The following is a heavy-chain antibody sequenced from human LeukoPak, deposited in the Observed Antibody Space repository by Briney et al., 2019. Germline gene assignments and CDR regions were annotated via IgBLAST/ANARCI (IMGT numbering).Heavy chain of an antibody. V-gene: IGHV4-4*02. CDR3: ARDLAMVRGVEGDY. CDR2: IYHSGST. CDR1: GGSISSSNW. Sequence: PSETLSLTCAVSGGSISSSNWWSWVRQPPGKGLEWIGEIYHSGSTNYNPSLKSRVTISVDKSKNQFSLKLSSVTAADTAVYYCARDLAMVRGVEGDYWGQGTLVTVSS. J-gene: IGHJ4*02. D-gene: IGHD3-10*01.